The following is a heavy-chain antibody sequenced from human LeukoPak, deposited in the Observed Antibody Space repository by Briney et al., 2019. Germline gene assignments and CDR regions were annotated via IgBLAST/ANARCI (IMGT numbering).Heavy chain of an antibody. CDR2: IYPGDSDT. V-gene: IGHV5-51*01. CDR1: GYSFTSYW. D-gene: IGHD1-20*01. Sequence: GQSLKISCKVSGYSFTSYWIGWVRQMPGKALEWMGTIYPGDSDTQDSPSFQGQVTISADKSISTAYLQWSSLKASDTAMYYCAITGTTFDAFDIWGQGTMVTVSS. CDR3: AITGTTFDAFDI. J-gene: IGHJ3*02.